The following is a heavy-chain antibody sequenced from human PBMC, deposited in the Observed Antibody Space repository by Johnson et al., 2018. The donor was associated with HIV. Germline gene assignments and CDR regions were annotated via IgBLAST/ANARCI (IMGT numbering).Heavy chain of an antibody. CDR2: ISGSGGST. CDR1: GFTFSSYA. Sequence: VQLVESGGGLVQPGGSLRLSCAASGFTFSSYAMSWVRQAPGKGLEWVSAISGSGGSTYYADSVKGRFTISRDNSKNTRYVQMNSLRAEDTAVYYCAKDLLIKLYSADACNIWGQGTMVTVAS. J-gene: IGHJ3*02. D-gene: IGHD5-12*01. V-gene: IGHV3-23*04. CDR3: AKDLLIKLYSADACNI.